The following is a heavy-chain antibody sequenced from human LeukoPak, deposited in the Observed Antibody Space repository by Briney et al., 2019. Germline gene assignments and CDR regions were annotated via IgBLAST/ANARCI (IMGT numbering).Heavy chain of an antibody. J-gene: IGHJ3*02. CDR3: ARDRMVRGVTLAFDI. CDR2: IYTSGST. V-gene: IGHV4-61*02. CDR1: GGSISSGSYY. D-gene: IGHD3-10*01. Sequence: SETLSLTCTVSGGSISSGSYYWSWLRQPAGKGLEWIGRIYTSGSTNYNPSLKSRVTISVDTSKNQFSLKLSSVTAADTAVYYCARDRMVRGVTLAFDIWGQGTMVTVSS.